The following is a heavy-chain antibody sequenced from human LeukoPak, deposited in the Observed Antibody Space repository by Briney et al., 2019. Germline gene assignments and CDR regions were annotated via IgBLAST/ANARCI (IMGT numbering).Heavy chain of an antibody. J-gene: IGHJ4*02. CDR1: GFTFSSYW. CDR3: ARDIATYYDPLYYFDY. Sequence: SGGSLRLSCAASGFTFSSYWMSWVRQAPGKGLEWVANIKQDGSEKYYADSVKGRFTISRDNSKNTLYLQMNSLRAEDTAVYYCARDIATYYDPLYYFDYWGQGTLVTVSS. V-gene: IGHV3-7*01. D-gene: IGHD3-22*01. CDR2: IKQDGSEK.